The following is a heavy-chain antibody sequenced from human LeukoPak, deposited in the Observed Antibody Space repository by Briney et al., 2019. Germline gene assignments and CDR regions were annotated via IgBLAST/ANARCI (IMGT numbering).Heavy chain of an antibody. D-gene: IGHD1-26*01. CDR2: INPNSGGT. CDR1: GYTFTGYY. V-gene: IGHV1-2*02. Sequence: ASVKVSCKASGYTFTGYYMHWVRQAPGQGLEWMGWINPNSGGTNYAQKFQGRVTMTRDTSISTAYMELSRLRSDDTAVYYCARDPASQKWELLGAPYFDYWGQETLVTVSS. J-gene: IGHJ4*02. CDR3: ARDPASQKWELLGAPYFDY.